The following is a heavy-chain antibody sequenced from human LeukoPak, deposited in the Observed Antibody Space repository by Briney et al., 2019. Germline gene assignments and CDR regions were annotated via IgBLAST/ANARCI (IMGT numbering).Heavy chain of an antibody. D-gene: IGHD3-22*01. CDR1: GFTFSSYW. CDR2: IKQDGSER. Sequence: GGSLRLPCAASGFTFSSYWMSWVRQAPGKGLEWVANIKQDGSERYYVDSVKGRFTISRDNAKNSLYLQMNSLRDEDTAVYYCAREGSSYYYDSSGLPNWFDPWGQGTLVTISS. V-gene: IGHV3-7*01. J-gene: IGHJ5*02. CDR3: AREGSSYYYDSSGLPNWFDP.